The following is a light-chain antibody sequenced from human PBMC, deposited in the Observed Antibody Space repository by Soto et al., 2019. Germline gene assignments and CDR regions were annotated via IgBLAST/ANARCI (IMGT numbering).Light chain of an antibody. CDR2: EGS. J-gene: IGLJ1*01. Sequence: QSALTQPASVSGSPGQSITISCTGTSSDVGSYNLVSWYQQHPGKAPKLMIYEGSKRPSGVSNRFSGSKSGNTASLTISGLQAEDEADYYCCSYAGSSTHIYVFGTGTKLTVL. V-gene: IGLV2-23*01. CDR3: CSYAGSSTHIYV. CDR1: SSDVGSYNL.